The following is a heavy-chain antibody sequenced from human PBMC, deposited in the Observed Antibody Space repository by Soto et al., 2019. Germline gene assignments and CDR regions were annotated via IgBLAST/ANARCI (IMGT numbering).Heavy chain of an antibody. CDR2: ISSSSSYI. J-gene: IGHJ4*02. CDR3: GISEILWFGELAPFDY. Sequence: GGSLRLSCAASGFTFSSYSMNWVRQAPGKGLEWVSSISSSSSYIYYADSVKGRFTISRDNAKNSLYLQMNSLRAEDTAVYCSGISEILWFGELAPFDYWGQGTLVTVSS. V-gene: IGHV3-21*01. CDR1: GFTFSSYS. D-gene: IGHD3-10*01.